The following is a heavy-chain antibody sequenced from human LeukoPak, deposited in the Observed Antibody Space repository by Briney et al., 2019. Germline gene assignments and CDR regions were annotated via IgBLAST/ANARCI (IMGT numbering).Heavy chain of an antibody. CDR3: ARDDIVVVPAAITRSYYYYYYMDV. D-gene: IGHD2-2*01. Sequence: ASVKVSCKASGYAFTDYYIHWVRQAPGQGLEWMGWINPDSGGTNYAQKFQGRVTMTRDTSISTAYMELSRLRSDDTAVYYCARDDIVVVPAAITRSYYYYYYMDVWGKGTTVTISS. CDR2: INPDSGGT. V-gene: IGHV1-2*02. J-gene: IGHJ6*03. CDR1: GYAFTDYY.